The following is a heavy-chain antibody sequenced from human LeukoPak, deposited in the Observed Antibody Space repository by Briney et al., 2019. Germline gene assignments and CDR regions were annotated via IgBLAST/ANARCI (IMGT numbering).Heavy chain of an antibody. D-gene: IGHD6-19*01. CDR3: ARHLGIGVPGVMDV. V-gene: IGHV4-4*07. CDR1: GGSISNYY. J-gene: IGHJ6*02. Sequence: SETLSLTCTVSGGSISNYYWSWIRQPAGKGLEWIGRIYSSGSTNYNPSLKSRVTMSVDTSKNQFSLKLSSVTAADTAMYYCARHLGIGVPGVMDVWGQGTTVTVSS. CDR2: IYSSGST.